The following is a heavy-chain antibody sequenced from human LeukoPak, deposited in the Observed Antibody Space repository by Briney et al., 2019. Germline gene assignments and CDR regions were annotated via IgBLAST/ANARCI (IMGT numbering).Heavy chain of an antibody. D-gene: IGHD3-16*01. Sequence: ASVKVSCKASGYTFTSYGISWVRQAPGQGLEWMGWISAYNGNTNYAQKLQGRVTMTTDTSTSTAYMELRSLRSEDTAVYYCARGGRGRDPSLFYYYYYMDVWGKGTTVTISS. J-gene: IGHJ6*03. CDR2: ISAYNGNT. CDR3: ARGGRGRDPSLFYYYYYMDV. V-gene: IGHV1-18*01. CDR1: GYTFTSYG.